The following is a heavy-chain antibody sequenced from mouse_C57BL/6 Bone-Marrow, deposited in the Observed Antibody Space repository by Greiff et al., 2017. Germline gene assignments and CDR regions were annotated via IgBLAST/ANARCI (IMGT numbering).Heavy chain of an antibody. V-gene: IGHV6-3*01. CDR1: GFTFSNYW. CDR2: IRLKSDNYAT. D-gene: IGHD1-1*01. CDR3: TGNYYGSSYGYYAMDY. J-gene: IGHJ4*01. Sequence: EVKVEESGGGLVQPGGSMKLSCVASGFTFSNYWMNWVRQSPEKGLEWVAQIRLKSDNYATHYAESVKGRFTISRDDSKSSVYLQMNNLRAEDTGSYYCTGNYYGSSYGYYAMDYWGQGTSVTVSS.